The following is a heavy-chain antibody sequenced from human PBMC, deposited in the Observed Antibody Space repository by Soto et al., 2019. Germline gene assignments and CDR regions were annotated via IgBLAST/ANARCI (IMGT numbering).Heavy chain of an antibody. CDR3: ARDPRLRPIHGDYGDYGDAFDI. J-gene: IGHJ3*02. CDR1: GFTFSSYG. D-gene: IGHD4-17*01. CDR2: IWYDGSNK. V-gene: IGHV3-33*01. Sequence: QVQLVESGGGVVQPGRSLRLSCAASGFTFSSYGMHWVRQAPGKGLEWVAVIWYDGSNKYYADSVKGRFTISRDNSKNTLYLQMNSLRAEDTAVYYCARDPRLRPIHGDYGDYGDAFDIWGQGTMVTVSS.